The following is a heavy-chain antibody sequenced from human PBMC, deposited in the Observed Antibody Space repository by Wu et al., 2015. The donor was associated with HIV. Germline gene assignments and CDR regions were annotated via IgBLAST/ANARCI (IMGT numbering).Heavy chain of an antibody. CDR3: TRGLGGVEDY. V-gene: IGHV1-69*05. D-gene: IGHD2-8*01. J-gene: IGHJ4*02. CDR1: GGTFSNYA. Sequence: QVQLVQSGAEVKKPGSSVKVSCKASGGTFSNYAISWVRQALGQGLEWMGGITSPSGTTTYAQRFQGKITITTDDSTGTAYMELNSLRHDDTAVYFCTRGLGGVEDYWGQGTLVTVSS. CDR2: ITSPSGTT.